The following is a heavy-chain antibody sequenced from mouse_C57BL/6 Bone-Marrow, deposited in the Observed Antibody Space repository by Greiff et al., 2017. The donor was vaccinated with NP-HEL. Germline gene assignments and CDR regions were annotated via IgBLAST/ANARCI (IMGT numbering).Heavy chain of an antibody. D-gene: IGHD2-3*01. CDR3: ARWDGYFFYAMDY. J-gene: IGHJ4*01. CDR2: INPNNGGT. CDR1: GYTFTDYN. Sequence: SGPELVKPGASVKMSCKASGYTFTDYNMHWVKQSHGKSLEWIGYINPNNGGTSYNQKFKGKATLTVNKSSSTAHMELRSLTSEDSAVYYCARWDGYFFYAMDYWGQGTSVTVSS. V-gene: IGHV1-22*01.